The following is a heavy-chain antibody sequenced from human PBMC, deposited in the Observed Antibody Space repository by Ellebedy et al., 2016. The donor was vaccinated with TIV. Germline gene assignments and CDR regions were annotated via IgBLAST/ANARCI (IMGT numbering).Heavy chain of an antibody. CDR1: DDYITRINW. CDR3: ACLPDSRVGFVDIPMVWGR. V-gene: IGHV4-4*02. D-gene: IGHD3-10*01. Sequence: SETLSLTCAVSDDYITRINWWTWARQPPGKGLEWIGEISHTGSTNSNPSLKSRLTLSVDESKNQFSLKLTSVTAADTAIYYCACLPDSRVGFVDIPMVWGRWGPGTLVTVSA. J-gene: IGHJ4*02. CDR2: ISHTGST.